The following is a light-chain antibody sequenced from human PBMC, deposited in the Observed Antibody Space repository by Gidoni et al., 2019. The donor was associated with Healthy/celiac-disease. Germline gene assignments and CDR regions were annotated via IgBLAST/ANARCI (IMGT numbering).Light chain of an antibody. CDR2: AAS. CDR1: QSISSY. Sequence: DIQMTQSPSSLSASVGDRFTITCRASQSISSYLNWYQQKPGKAPKLLIYAASSLQSGVPSRFSGSGSGTDFTLTISSLQPEDFATYYCQKSYSTPWTFGPGTKVEIK. CDR3: QKSYSTPWT. V-gene: IGKV1-39*01. J-gene: IGKJ3*01.